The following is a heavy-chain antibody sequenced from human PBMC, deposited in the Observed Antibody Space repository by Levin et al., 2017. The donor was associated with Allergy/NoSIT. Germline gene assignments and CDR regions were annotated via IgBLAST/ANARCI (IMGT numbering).Heavy chain of an antibody. CDR1: GFTFSNAW. V-gene: IGHV3-15*01. Sequence: GESLKISCAASGFTFSNAWMSWVRQAPGKGLEWVGRIKSKTDGGTTDYAAPVKGRFTISRDDSKNTLYLQMNSLKTEDTAVYYCTTEAPDYYGTNVADYYYYMDGWGKGTTVTVSS. CDR2: IKSKTDGGTT. J-gene: IGHJ6*03. D-gene: IGHD3-10*01. CDR3: TTEAPDYYGTNVADYYYYMDG.